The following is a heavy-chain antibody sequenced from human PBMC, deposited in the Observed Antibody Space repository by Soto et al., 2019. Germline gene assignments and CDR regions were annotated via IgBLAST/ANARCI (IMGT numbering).Heavy chain of an antibody. Sequence: QVQLVQSGPEVKKPGSSVRVSCKASGGTFSSHVVSWVRQAPGQGLEWMGGIIPIFETSNYAPKFQGRVSFTADESTNTAYMELRSLTFKDTAVYFCARPLSCNSCDCYSASDAFNIWGQGTMVTVSS. V-gene: IGHV1-69*01. J-gene: IGHJ3*02. CDR3: ARPLSCNSCDCYSASDAFNI. CDR2: IIPIFETS. D-gene: IGHD2-15*01. CDR1: GGTFSSHV.